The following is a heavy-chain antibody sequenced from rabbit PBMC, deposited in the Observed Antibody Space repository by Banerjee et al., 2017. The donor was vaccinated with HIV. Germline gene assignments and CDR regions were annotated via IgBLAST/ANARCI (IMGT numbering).Heavy chain of an antibody. V-gene: IGHV1S45*01. J-gene: IGHJ4*01. CDR1: GFSFSSGYD. CDR2: IYGGSSAGT. D-gene: IGHD8-1*01. Sequence: QEQLVESGGGLVQPEGSLTLTCTASGFSFSSGYDMCWVRQAPGKGPEWIACIYGGSSAGTSYASWAKGRFTISKTSSTTVTLQMTSLTAADTATYFCARSDAVYAAYSYELWGQGTLVTVS. CDR3: ARSDAVYAAYSYEL.